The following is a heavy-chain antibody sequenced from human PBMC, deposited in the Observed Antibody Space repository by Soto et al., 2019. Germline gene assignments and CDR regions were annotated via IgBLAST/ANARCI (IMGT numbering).Heavy chain of an antibody. J-gene: IGHJ4*02. CDR3: ARIGLSHPYFDS. V-gene: IGHV4-61*01. Sequence: SETLSLTCTVSGGSGSSSSYYWSWIRQPPGKGLEGIGYIYYSGSANYNPSLKSRVTISVDTSKNQFSLQLGSVTAADTAEYICARIGLSHPYFDSWGQGTLVTVSS. D-gene: IGHD2-2*03. CDR1: GGSGSSSSYY. CDR2: IYYSGSA.